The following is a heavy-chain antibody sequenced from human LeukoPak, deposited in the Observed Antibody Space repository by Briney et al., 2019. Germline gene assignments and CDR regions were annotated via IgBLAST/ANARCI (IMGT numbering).Heavy chain of an antibody. CDR2: ISGSGGST. CDR1: GFTFSSYA. D-gene: IGHD6-13*01. V-gene: IGHV3-23*01. J-gene: IGHJ4*02. Sequence: GGSLRLSCAASGFTFSSYAMSWVRQAPGKGLEWVSAISGSGGSTYYADSVKGRFTISRDNSKNTLFLQMNSLRAEDTAVYYCAKDFQGVAAVVLCYFDYWGQGTRVTVFS. CDR3: AKDFQGVAAVVLCYFDY.